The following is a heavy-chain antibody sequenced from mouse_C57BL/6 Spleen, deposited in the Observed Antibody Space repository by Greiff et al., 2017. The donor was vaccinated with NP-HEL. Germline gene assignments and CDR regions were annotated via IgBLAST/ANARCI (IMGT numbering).Heavy chain of an antibody. CDR2: IRSKSSNYAT. CDR3: VRDVSYGYYYAMDY. Sequence: EAGGGLVQPKGSLKLSCAASGFTFNTYAMHWVRQAPGKGLEWVARIRSKSSNYATYYADSVKDRFTISRDDSQSMLYLQMNNLKTEDTAMYYCVRDVSYGYYYAMDYWGQGTSVTVSS. V-gene: IGHV10-3*01. D-gene: IGHD6-2*01. J-gene: IGHJ4*01. CDR1: GFTFNTYA.